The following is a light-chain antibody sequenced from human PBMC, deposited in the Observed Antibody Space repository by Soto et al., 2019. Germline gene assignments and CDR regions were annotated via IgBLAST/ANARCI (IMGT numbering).Light chain of an antibody. CDR3: ALFMGNGISV. V-gene: IGLV8-61*01. CDR2: STS. CDR1: SGSVSTAHN. Sequence: QTVVTQESSFSVSPVGTVTLTCGLISGSVSTAHNPNWYQQTPGQAPRTLIYSTSTRSSGVPDRFSGSILGNKAALTITGDQADYESDYYCALFMGNGISVFGPGTKLTVL. J-gene: IGLJ1*01.